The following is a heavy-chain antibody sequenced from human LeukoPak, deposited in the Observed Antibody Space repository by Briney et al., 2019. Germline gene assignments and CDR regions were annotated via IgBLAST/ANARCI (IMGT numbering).Heavy chain of an antibody. V-gene: IGHV1-18*01. D-gene: IGHD6-13*01. CDR3: ARDRNLGAAASSRNDY. CDR1: GYTFTSYG. J-gene: IGHJ4*02. Sequence: ASVKVSCKASGYTFTSYGISWVRQAPGQGLEWMGWISAYNGNTNYAQKLQGRVTMTTDTSTSTAYMELRSLRSDDTAVYYSARDRNLGAAASSRNDYWGQGTLVTVSS. CDR2: ISAYNGNT.